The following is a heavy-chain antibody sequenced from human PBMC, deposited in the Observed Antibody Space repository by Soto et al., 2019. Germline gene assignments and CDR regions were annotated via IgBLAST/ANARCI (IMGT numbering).Heavy chain of an antibody. CDR2: IYYNGNT. D-gene: IGHD3-22*01. CDR3: ALRSMAVVPEY. Sequence: PSETLSLTCTVSGGSISSYYWSWIRQPPGKGLEWIGYIYYNGNTNYNPSLKSRVTISVDTSKNQFSLTLSSMTAADTAVYYCALRSMAVVPEYWGQGTLVTVSS. V-gene: IGHV4-59*01. CDR1: GGSISSYY. J-gene: IGHJ4*02.